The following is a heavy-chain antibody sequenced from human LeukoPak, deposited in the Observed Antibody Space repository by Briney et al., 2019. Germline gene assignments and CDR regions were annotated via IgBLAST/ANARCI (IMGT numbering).Heavy chain of an antibody. CDR1: EFTFSSYG. Sequence: GRSVRLSCAASEFTFSSYGMHWVRQAPGKGLEWVAVMSYDGSGKYYADSVKGRFTISRDNSKSTLYLQMNSLRAEDTAVYYCAREAGYGMDVWGQGTTVTVSS. J-gene: IGHJ6*02. D-gene: IGHD6-19*01. CDR3: AREAGYGMDV. CDR2: MSYDGSGK. V-gene: IGHV3-30*03.